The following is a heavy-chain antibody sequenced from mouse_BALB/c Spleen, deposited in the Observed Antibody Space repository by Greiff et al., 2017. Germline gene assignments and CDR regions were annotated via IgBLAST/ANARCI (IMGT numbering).Heavy chain of an antibody. Sequence: LVKPGASVKISCKASGYSFTGYYMHWVKQSHGKSLEWIGYISCYNGATSYNQKFKGKATFTVDTSSSTAYMQFNSLTSEDSAVYYCAREGAYYDYDGGFAYWGQGTLVTVSA. CDR3: AREGAYYDYDGGFAY. D-gene: IGHD2-4*01. CDR1: GYSFTGYY. V-gene: IGHV1S34*01. CDR2: ISCYNGAT. J-gene: IGHJ3*01.